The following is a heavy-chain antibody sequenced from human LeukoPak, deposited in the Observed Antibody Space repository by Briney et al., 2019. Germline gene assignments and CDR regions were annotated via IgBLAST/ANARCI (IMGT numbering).Heavy chain of an antibody. CDR1: GFTFDDYA. J-gene: IGHJ4*02. CDR2: ISWNSGSM. Sequence: GGSLRLSCAASGFTFDDYAMHWVRQAPGKGLEWVSGISWNSGSMGYADSVKGRFTISRDNAKNSLYLQMNSLRAEDTALYYCAKAVAVAGPYFDYWGQGTLVTVSS. V-gene: IGHV3-9*01. CDR3: AKAVAVAGPYFDY. D-gene: IGHD6-19*01.